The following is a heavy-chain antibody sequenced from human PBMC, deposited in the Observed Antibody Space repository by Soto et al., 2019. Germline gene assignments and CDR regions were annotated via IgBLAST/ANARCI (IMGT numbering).Heavy chain of an antibody. CDR3: ARRYGSAFDI. Sequence: KPSETLSLTCTVSGGSISSGGYYWSWIRQHPGKGLEWIGYIYYSGSTNYNPSLKSRVTISVDTSKNQFSLKLSSVTAADTAVYYCARRYGSAFDIWGQGTMVTVSS. J-gene: IGHJ3*02. CDR2: IYYSGST. CDR1: GGSISSGGYY. V-gene: IGHV4-61*08. D-gene: IGHD3-10*01.